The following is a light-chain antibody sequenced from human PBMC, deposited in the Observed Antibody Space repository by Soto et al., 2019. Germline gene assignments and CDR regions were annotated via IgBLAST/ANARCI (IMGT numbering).Light chain of an antibody. Sequence: QSVLAQPASVSGSPGQSIAISCTGTSSDVDGYNYVSWYQQHPGKAPKLLISEISIRPSGVSDRSSGSKFGNTASLTISGLQTEDEADYYCSSFTSAYTFVFGSGTKVTVL. J-gene: IGLJ1*01. CDR3: SSFTSAYTFV. V-gene: IGLV2-14*01. CDR1: SSDVDGYNY. CDR2: EIS.